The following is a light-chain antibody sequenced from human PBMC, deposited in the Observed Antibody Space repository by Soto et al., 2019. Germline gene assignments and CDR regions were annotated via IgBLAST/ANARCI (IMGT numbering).Light chain of an antibody. CDR1: SSNIGINY. V-gene: IGLV1-47*01. J-gene: IGLJ3*02. CDR3: ATWDGSLSGPWV. CDR2: RNN. Sequence: QSVLTQPPSASGTPGQSVSISCSGSSSNIGINYVFWYQQLPGTAPKLLIYRNNQRPSEVPDRFSGSKSGTSASLAISGLRSEDEADYFCATWDGSLSGPWVFGGRTKLTVL.